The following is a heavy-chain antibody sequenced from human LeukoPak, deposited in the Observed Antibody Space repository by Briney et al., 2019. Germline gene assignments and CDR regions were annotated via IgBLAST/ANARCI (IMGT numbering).Heavy chain of an antibody. Sequence: GGSLRLSCAASGFTFSSYEMNWVRQAPGKGLEWVSYISSSGSTIYYADSVKGRFTISRDNAKNSLYLQMNSLRAEDTAVYYCARDQGELTTVVTRFDYWGQGTLVTVSS. CDR2: ISSSGSTI. CDR3: ARDQGELTTVVTRFDY. V-gene: IGHV3-48*03. J-gene: IGHJ4*02. D-gene: IGHD4-23*01. CDR1: GFTFSSYE.